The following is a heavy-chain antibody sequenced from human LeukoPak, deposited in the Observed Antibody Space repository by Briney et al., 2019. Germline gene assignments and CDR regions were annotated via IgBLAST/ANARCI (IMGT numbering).Heavy chain of an antibody. D-gene: IGHD2-15*01. V-gene: IGHV1-69*05. J-gene: IGHJ4*02. Sequence: SVKVSSKASGGTFSSYAISWVRQAPGQGLEWMGGIIPIFGTANYAQKFQGRVTIPTDESTSTAYLELSSLRSEDTAVYYCARVDCSGGSCHRPFFDYWGQGTLVTVSS. CDR3: ARVDCSGGSCHRPFFDY. CDR1: GGTFSSYA. CDR2: IIPIFGTA.